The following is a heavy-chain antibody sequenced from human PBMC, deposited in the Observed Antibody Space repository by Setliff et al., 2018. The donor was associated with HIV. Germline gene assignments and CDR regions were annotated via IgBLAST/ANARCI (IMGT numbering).Heavy chain of an antibody. CDR3: ARGYCSSTSCYGIYYFDN. CDR2: MSPKSGNT. D-gene: IGHD2-2*01. V-gene: IGHV1-8*01. CDR1: GYNFTSHD. J-gene: IGHJ4*02. Sequence: ASVKVSCKASGYNFTSHDINWVRQAPGQGLEWMGWMSPKSGNTGYARKFQGRVTVTRKTSISTAYMELRSLRSDDTAVYYCARGYCSSTSCYGIYYFDNWGQGTPVTVSS.